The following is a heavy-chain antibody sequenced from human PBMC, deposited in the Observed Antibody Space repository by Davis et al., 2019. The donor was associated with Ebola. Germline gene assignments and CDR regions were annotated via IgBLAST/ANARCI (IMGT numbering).Heavy chain of an antibody. Sequence: GGSLRLSCAASGFTFSTYGMHWVRQAPGKGLEWVAVISYDGSHKYSADSVRGRFTISRDNSKDTLYLQMNSLRAEDTAVYYCARGFRRVDYWGQGTLVTVSS. D-gene: IGHD3-10*01. CDR2: ISYDGSHK. J-gene: IGHJ4*02. CDR1: GFTFSTYG. V-gene: IGHV3-30*03. CDR3: ARGFRRVDY.